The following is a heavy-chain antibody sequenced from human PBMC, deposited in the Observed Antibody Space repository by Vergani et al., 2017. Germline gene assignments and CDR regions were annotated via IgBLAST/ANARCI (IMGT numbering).Heavy chain of an antibody. D-gene: IGHD6-13*01. CDR1: GFTFSSYW. J-gene: IGHJ5*02. V-gene: IGHV3-74*01. CDR2: INSDGSST. Sequence: EVQLVESGGGLVKPGGSLRLSCAASGFTFSSYWMHWVRQAPGKGLVWVSRINSDGSSTSYADSVKGRFTISRDNAKNTLYLQMNSRRAEDTAVYYCAAIIAAAGAFDPWGQGTLVTVSS. CDR3: AAIIAAAGAFDP.